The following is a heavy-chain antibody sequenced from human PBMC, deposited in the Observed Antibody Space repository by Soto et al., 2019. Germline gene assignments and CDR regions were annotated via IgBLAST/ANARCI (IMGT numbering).Heavy chain of an antibody. D-gene: IGHD3-10*01. CDR3: ARNPPEWFGEPHYGMDV. Sequence: QVQLVQSGAEVKKPGASVKVSCKASGYTFTGYYMHWGRQAPGQGLEWMGWINPNSGGTNYAQKFQGWVTMTRDTSISTAYMELSRLRSDDTAVYYCARNPPEWFGEPHYGMDVWGQGTTVTVSS. J-gene: IGHJ6*02. V-gene: IGHV1-2*04. CDR2: INPNSGGT. CDR1: GYTFTGYY.